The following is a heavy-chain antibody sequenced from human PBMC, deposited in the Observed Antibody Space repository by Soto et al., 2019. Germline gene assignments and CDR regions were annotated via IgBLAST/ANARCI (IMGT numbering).Heavy chain of an antibody. Sequence: GGSLRLSSAASGFTFSSYAMSWVRQAPGKGLEWVSAISGSGGSTYYADSVKGRFTIPRDNSKNTLYLQMNSLRAEDTAVYYCAKDLFSSSYGYWGQGTLVTVSS. CDR3: AKDLFSSSYGY. CDR1: GFTFSSYA. CDR2: ISGSGGST. V-gene: IGHV3-23*01. J-gene: IGHJ4*02. D-gene: IGHD6-13*01.